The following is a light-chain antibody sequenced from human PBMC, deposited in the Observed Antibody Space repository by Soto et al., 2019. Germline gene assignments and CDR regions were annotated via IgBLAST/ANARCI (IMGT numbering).Light chain of an antibody. CDR2: VEGSGSY. V-gene: IGLV4-60*02. CDR3: ETWDSNTVV. J-gene: IGLJ2*01. Sequence: QLVLTQSSSASASLGSSVKLTCSLSSGHSSYIIAWHQQQPGKAPRYLMKVEGSGSYDKGGAVPDRFSGSSSGADRYLIISNLQFEDEADYYCETWDSNTVVFGGGTKLTVL. CDR1: SGHSSYI.